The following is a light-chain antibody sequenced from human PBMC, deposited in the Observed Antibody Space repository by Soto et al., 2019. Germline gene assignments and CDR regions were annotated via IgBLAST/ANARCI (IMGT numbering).Light chain of an antibody. CDR2: EVS. CDR3: CSYAGRGVV. CDR1: SSDVGSYNL. Sequence: QSALTQPASVSGSPGQSITISCTGTSSDVGSYNLVSWYQQHPGKAPKLMIYEVSKRPSGVSNRFSGSKSGNTASLTISGLQAEDEADYYCCSYAGRGVVFGGGTKLPVL. V-gene: IGLV2-23*02. J-gene: IGLJ2*01.